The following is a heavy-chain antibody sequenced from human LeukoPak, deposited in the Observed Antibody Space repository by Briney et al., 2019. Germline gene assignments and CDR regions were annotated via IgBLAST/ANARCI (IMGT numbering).Heavy chain of an antibody. V-gene: IGHV4-34*01. J-gene: IGHJ4*02. D-gene: IGHD4-17*01. CDR2: INHSGST. Sequence: SETLSLTCAVYGGSFSGYYWSWIRQPPGKGLEWLGEINHSGSTNYNPSLKSRVTISVDTSKNQFSLKLSSVTAADTAVYYCARGTMTTVTYYFDYWGQGTLVTVSS. CDR1: GGSFSGYY. CDR3: ARGTMTTVTYYFDY.